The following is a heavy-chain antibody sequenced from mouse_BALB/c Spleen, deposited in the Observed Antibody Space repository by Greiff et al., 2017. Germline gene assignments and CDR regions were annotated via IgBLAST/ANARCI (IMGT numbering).Heavy chain of an antibody. CDR3: TRGYYVAWFAY. D-gene: IGHD2-3*01. CDR1: GFTFSNYW. Sequence: EVKLVESGGGLVQPGGSMKLSCVASGFTFSNYWMNWVRQSPEKGLEWVAEIRLKSNNYATHYAESVKGRFTIARDDSKSSVYLQMNNLRAEDTGIYYCTRGYYVAWFAYWGQGTLVTVSA. CDR2: IRLKSNNYAT. J-gene: IGHJ3*01. V-gene: IGHV6-6*02.